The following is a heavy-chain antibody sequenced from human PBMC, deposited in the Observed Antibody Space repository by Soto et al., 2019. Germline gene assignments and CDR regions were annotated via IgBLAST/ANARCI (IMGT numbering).Heavy chain of an antibody. CDR3: AKDLYYYDSSLDDY. Sequence: VHLAESGGGVVQPGRSLRLSCAGSGFTFSSYVMHWVRQAPGKGLEWVAVISNDGSYKYYADSLKGRFIISRDNSKNTLYLQMNSLRAEDTAVYYCAKDLYYYDSSLDDYWGQGTLVSVSS. CDR1: GFTFSSYV. J-gene: IGHJ4*02. V-gene: IGHV3-30*18. CDR2: ISNDGSYK. D-gene: IGHD3-22*01.